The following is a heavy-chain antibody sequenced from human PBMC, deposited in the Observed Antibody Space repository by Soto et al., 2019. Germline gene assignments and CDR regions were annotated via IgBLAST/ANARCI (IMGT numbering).Heavy chain of an antibody. CDR1: GGSISSYY. D-gene: IGHD2-2*01. CDR3: ARGRGGWFINQLLNAFDI. Sequence: SETLSLTCTVFGGSISSYYWSWIRQPPGKGLEWIGYIYYSGSTNYNPSLKSRVTISVDTSKNQFSLKLSSVTAADTAVHYCARGRGGWFINQLLNAFDIWGQGTMVTV. CDR2: IYYSGST. J-gene: IGHJ3*02. V-gene: IGHV4-59*01.